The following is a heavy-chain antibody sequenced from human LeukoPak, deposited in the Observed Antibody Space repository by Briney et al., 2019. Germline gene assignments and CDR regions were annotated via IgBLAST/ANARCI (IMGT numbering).Heavy chain of an antibody. CDR1: GYTFTGYY. D-gene: IGHD2-2*01. J-gene: IGHJ5*02. CDR2: TSPNSGDT. Sequence: GASVKLSCKASGYTFTGYYMHWVRQAPGQGLEWMGGTSPNSGDTDIAQKFQGRVTMTRDTSIATSYMEVDSLTSDDTAVYYCARESACGTTNCLAPADWLDPWGQGTLVIVSS. V-gene: IGHV1-2*02. CDR3: ARESACGTTNCLAPADWLDP.